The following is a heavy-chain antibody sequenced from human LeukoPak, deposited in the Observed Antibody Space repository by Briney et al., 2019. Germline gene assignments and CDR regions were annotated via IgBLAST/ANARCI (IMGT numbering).Heavy chain of an antibody. CDR3: ARVGSGYSHFDY. Sequence: SETLSLTCTVSGYSISSGYYWGWIRQPPGKGLEWIGSIYHSRSTYYNPSLKSRVTISVDTSKNQFSLKLSSVTAADTAVYYCARVGSGYSHFDYWGQGTLVTVSS. V-gene: IGHV4-38-2*02. CDR1: GYSISSGYY. J-gene: IGHJ4*02. CDR2: IYHSRST. D-gene: IGHD3-22*01.